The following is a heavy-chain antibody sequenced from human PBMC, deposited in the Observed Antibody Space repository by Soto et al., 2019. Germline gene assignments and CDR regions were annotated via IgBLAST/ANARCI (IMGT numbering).Heavy chain of an antibody. V-gene: IGHV3-66*01. J-gene: IGHJ6*03. CDR1: GFTVSSNY. Sequence: GESLKISCAASGFTVSSNYMSWVRQAPGKGLEWVSVIYSGGSTYYADSVKGRFTISRDNSKNTLYLQMNSLRAEDTAVYYCASAYSGYDYGYYYYMDVWGKGTTVTVSS. CDR2: IYSGGST. D-gene: IGHD5-12*01. CDR3: ASAYSGYDYGYYYYMDV.